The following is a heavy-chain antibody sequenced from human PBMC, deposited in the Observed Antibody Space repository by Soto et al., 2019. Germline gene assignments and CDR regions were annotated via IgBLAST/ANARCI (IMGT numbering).Heavy chain of an antibody. J-gene: IGHJ6*01. CDR2: ISYDGSNK. CDR3: AKGPTIVLVTDAMNSWYGMAV. Sequence: QVQLVESGGGVVQPGRSLRLSCAASGFTFSSYGMHWVRQAPGKGLEWVAVISYDGSNKYYADSVKGRFTISRDNSKNTVYRQRNSPRSEARAVYYFAKGPTIVLVTDAMNSWYGMAVWGQGNTVTVSS. V-gene: IGHV3-30*18. D-gene: IGHD2-2*01. CDR1: GFTFSSYG.